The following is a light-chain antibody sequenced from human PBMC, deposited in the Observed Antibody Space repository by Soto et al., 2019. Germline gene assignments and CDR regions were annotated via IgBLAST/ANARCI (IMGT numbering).Light chain of an antibody. CDR3: QHYGTSAL. CDR2: GAS. V-gene: IGKV3-20*01. Sequence: EIVLTQSPGTLSLSPGERATLSCRASESVSTSYLAWYQQKPGQAPRLLIYGASGRATGIPDRFSVSASGTDFTLTISRLEHEHVAVYYCQHYGTSALFGPGTKVDIK. CDR1: ESVSTSY. J-gene: IGKJ3*01.